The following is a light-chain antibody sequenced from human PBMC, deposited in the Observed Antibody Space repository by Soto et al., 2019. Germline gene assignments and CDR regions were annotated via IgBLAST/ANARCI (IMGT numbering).Light chain of an antibody. J-gene: IGLJ1*01. CDR1: SSDVGGYYS. CDR3: SSYASSTNLAV. V-gene: IGLV2-8*01. CDR2: EVT. Sequence: QSVLTQPPSASGSPGQSVTISCTGTSSDVGGYYSVSWYQHHPGKAPKLMIYEVTKRPSGVPDCFSGSKSGSTASLTVSGLQADDEADYYCSSYASSTNLAVFGTGTKLTVL.